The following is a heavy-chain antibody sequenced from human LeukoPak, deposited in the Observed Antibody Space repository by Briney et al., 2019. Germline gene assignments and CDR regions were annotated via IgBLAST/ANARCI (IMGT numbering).Heavy chain of an antibody. J-gene: IGHJ4*02. CDR2: ISYDGSSK. Sequence: GGSLRLSCAASGFTFSSYAMHWVRQAPGKGLEWVAVISYDGSSKYYADSVKGRFTISRDNSKNTLYLQMNSLRAEDTAVYYCARDPTYSYCSSTSCYPDYWGQGTLVTVSS. CDR3: ARDPTYSYCSSTSCYPDY. D-gene: IGHD2-2*01. CDR1: GFTFSSYA. V-gene: IGHV3-30-3*01.